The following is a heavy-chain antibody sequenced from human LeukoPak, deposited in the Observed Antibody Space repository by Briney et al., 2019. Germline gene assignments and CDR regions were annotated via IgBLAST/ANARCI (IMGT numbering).Heavy chain of an antibody. J-gene: IGHJ4*02. Sequence: SVKVSCKASGYIFTSYSIIWVRQAPGQGLEWMGWISAYNDKTNYAQKLQGRVTMTTDTSTSTAYMELRSLRSDDTAVYYCARDRYDSSGVDYWGQGTLVTVSS. D-gene: IGHD3-22*01. CDR3: ARDRYDSSGVDY. CDR2: ISAYNDKT. V-gene: IGHV1-18*01. CDR1: GYIFTSYS.